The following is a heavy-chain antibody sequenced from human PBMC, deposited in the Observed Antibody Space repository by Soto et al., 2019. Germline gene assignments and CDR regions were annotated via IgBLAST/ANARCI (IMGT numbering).Heavy chain of an antibody. CDR1: GGSFSGYY. CDR3: AKGKHPDY. J-gene: IGHJ4*02. Sequence: SETLSLTCTVYGGSFSGYYWSWIRQPPGKGLEWIGEINHSGSTNYNPSLKSRVTISVDTSKNQFSLKLSSVTAADTAVYYCAKGKHPDYWGQGTLVTVSS. CDR2: INHSGST. V-gene: IGHV4-34*01.